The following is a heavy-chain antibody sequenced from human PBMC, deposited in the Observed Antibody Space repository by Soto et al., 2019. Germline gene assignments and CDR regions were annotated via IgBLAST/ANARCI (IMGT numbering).Heavy chain of an antibody. Sequence: SVKVSCQASLGTFSIYAISWVRQAPGQGLEWMGGIIPIFGTANYAQKFQGRVTITADESTSTAYMELSSLRSEDTAVYYCARHNDFWSGYYNWFDPWGQGTLVTVSS. V-gene: IGHV1-69*13. D-gene: IGHD3-3*01. CDR2: IIPIFGTA. CDR3: ARHNDFWSGYYNWFDP. J-gene: IGHJ5*02. CDR1: LGTFSIYA.